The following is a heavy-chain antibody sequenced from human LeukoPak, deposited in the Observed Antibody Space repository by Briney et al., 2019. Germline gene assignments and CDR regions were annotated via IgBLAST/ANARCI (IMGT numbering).Heavy chain of an antibody. CDR3: ARGLKSSSWYEHREYYMDV. Sequence: ASVKVSCKASGYTFTSYDINWVRQATGQGLEWMGWMNPNSGNTGCAQKFQGRVTMTRNTSISTAYMELSSLRSEDTAVYYCARGLKSSSWYEHREYYMDVWGKGTTVTVSS. CDR1: GYTFTSYD. CDR2: MNPNSGNT. J-gene: IGHJ6*03. V-gene: IGHV1-8*01. D-gene: IGHD6-13*01.